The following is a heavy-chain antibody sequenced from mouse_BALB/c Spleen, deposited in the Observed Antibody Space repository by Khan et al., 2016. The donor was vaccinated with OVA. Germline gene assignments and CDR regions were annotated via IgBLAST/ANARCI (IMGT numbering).Heavy chain of an antibody. V-gene: IGHV2-6-1*01. D-gene: IGHD2-10*01. Sequence: QVQLKQSGPGLVVPSQSLSITCTISGFSLTNYGIHWVRQPPGKGLEWLVVIWSAGSTTYNSALKSRLTISKDNSKSQVFLKMNSLQTDDTAVYFCARQPYYHYNIMDYWGQGTSVTVSS. J-gene: IGHJ4*01. CDR1: GFSLTNYG. CDR3: ARQPYYHYNIMDY. CDR2: IWSAGST.